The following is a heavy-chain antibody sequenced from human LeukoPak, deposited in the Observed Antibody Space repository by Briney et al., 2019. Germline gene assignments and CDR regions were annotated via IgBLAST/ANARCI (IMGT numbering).Heavy chain of an antibody. D-gene: IGHD3-16*01. CDR3: AREGEQLGPFDY. CDR2: IYSGGST. V-gene: IGHV3-53*01. CDR1: GFTVSSNY. Sequence: GGSLRLSCAASGFTVSSNYMSWVRQAPGKGLEWVSVIYSGGSTYYADSVKGRFTISRDNSKNTLYLQMNSLRAEGTAVYYCAREGEQLGPFDYWGQGTLVTVSS. J-gene: IGHJ4*02.